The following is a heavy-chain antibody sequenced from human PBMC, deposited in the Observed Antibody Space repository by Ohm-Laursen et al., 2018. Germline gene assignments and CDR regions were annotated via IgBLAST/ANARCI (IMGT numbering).Heavy chain of an antibody. V-gene: IGHV3-15*01. J-gene: IGHJ4*02. CDR2: IKSKTDGGTT. D-gene: IGHD4-17*01. Sequence: SLRLSCAAAGFTFSNAWMSWVRQAPGKGLEWVGRIKSKTDGGTTDYAAPVKGGFTISRDDSKNTLYLQMNSLKTEDTAVYYCTTDYGDYFDYWGQGTLVTVSS. CDR3: TTDYGDYFDY. CDR1: GFTFSNAW.